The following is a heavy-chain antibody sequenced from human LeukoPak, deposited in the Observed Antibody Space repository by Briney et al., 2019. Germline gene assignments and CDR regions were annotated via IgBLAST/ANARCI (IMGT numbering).Heavy chain of an antibody. J-gene: IGHJ4*02. CDR1: GYSISSGYY. Sequence: SETLSLTCAVSGYSISSGYYWGWIRQPPGKGLEWIGSIYHSGSTYYNPSLKSRVTISVDTSKNQFSLKLSSVTAADTAVYYCARAIAAGGTGDYWGQGTLVTVSS. V-gene: IGHV4-38-2*01. D-gene: IGHD6-13*01. CDR2: IYHSGST. CDR3: ARAIAAGGTGDY.